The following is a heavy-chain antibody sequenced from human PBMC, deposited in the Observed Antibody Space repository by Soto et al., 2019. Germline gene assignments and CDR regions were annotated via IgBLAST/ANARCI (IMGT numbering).Heavy chain of an antibody. V-gene: IGHV2-5*02. J-gene: IGHJ4*02. CDR3: VRCYCTDNVCYNFDY. CDR1: GFSLNTTGVG. D-gene: IGHD2-2*01. CDR2: IFWDDVK. Sequence: QITLKESGPTLVKPTQPLTLTCSFSGFSLNTTGVGVGWIRQPPGKALEWLTLIFWDDVKHYSPSRKSRLTITKATSKNQVVLTMTNLDPVDTATYYCVRCYCTDNVCYNFDYWGQGTLVTVSS.